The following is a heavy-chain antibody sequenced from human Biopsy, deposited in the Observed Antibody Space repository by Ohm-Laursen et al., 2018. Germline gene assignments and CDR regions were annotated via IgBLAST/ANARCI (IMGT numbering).Heavy chain of an antibody. CDR2: INQSGST. Sequence: SETLSLTCAVYGGSFSGYYWSWIRQPPGKELEWIGEINQSGSTKYNPSLKRRATLSADSSNSQFSLRLTSVTAADTAIYYCARGSGYFKLDVWGQGTTVTVSS. D-gene: IGHD5-12*01. J-gene: IGHJ6*02. CDR1: GGSFSGYY. V-gene: IGHV4-34*01. CDR3: ARGSGYFKLDV.